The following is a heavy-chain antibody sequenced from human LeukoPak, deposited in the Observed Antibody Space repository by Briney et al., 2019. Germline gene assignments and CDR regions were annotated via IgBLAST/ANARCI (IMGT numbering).Heavy chain of an antibody. CDR1: GASISSYY. CDR3: ARQFVLVRSYRHLDH. V-gene: IGHV4-59*08. D-gene: IGHD2-8*02. J-gene: IGHJ4*02. Sequence: SETLSLTCNVSGASISSYYWTWVRQPPGQTLQWIGNVYFNGDTDFNPSLTSRVTISVDTSNNQFSLKLSSVTAADTAVYYCARQFVLVRSYRHLDHWGPGILVTVSA. CDR2: VYFNGDT.